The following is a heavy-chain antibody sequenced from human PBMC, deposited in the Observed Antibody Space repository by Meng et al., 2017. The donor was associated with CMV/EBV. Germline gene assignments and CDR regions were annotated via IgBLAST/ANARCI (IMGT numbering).Heavy chain of an antibody. CDR3: ARFHYYYGMDV. D-gene: IGHD2-21*01. CDR1: GFTFSNAW. CDR2: IKSKTDGGTT. Sequence: GESLKISCAASGFTFSNAWMSWVRQAPGKGLEWVGRIKSKTDGGTTDYAAPVKGRFTISRDDSKNSLYLQMNSLKTEDTAVYYCARFHYYYGMDVWGQGTTVTVSS. J-gene: IGHJ6*02. V-gene: IGHV3-15*01.